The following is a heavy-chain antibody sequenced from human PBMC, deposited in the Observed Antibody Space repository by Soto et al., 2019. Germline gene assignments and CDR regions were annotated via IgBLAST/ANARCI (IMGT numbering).Heavy chain of an antibody. J-gene: IGHJ4*02. V-gene: IGHV2-5*01. CDR1: GFSLSTSGVG. CDR3: AHTRSGGWYRRGYYFDY. Sequence: SGPTLVNPTQTLTRTCTFSGFSLSTSGVGVGWIRQPPGKALEWLALIYWNDDKRYSPSLKSRLTITKDTSKNQVVLTMTNMDPVDTATYYCAHTRSGGWYRRGYYFDYWGQGTLVTVSS. CDR2: IYWNDDK. D-gene: IGHD6-19*01.